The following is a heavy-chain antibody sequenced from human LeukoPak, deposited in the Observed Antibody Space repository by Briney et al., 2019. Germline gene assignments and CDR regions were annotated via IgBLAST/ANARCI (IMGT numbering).Heavy chain of an antibody. D-gene: IGHD6-19*01. V-gene: IGHV3-30*03. J-gene: IGHJ4*02. Sequence: TGGSLRLSCAASGFTFSSYWMHWVRQAPGKGLEWVAVISYDGSHKFYADSVKGRFTISRDNSKSTLCLQMNSLRAEDTAIYYCARDPGALIGSGLLFDYWGQGTLVTVSS. CDR3: ARDPGALIGSGLLFDY. CDR1: GFTFSSYW. CDR2: ISYDGSHK.